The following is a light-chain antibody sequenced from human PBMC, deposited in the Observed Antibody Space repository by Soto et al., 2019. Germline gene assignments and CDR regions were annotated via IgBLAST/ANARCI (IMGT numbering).Light chain of an antibody. J-gene: IGKJ2*01. V-gene: IGKV1-5*01. Sequence: DIQMTQSPSTLSASVGDRVTITCRASQSISSWLAWYQQKPGKAPKLLIYDASSLESGVPSRFRGSGSGTEFTLTISSLQPDDFATYHCQQYNSYSPYTFGQGTKLEIK. CDR3: QQYNSYSPYT. CDR2: DAS. CDR1: QSISSW.